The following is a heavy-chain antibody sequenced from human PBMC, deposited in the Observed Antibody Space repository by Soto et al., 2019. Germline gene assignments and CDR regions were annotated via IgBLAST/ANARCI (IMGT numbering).Heavy chain of an antibody. CDR2: LWYDGSNK. V-gene: IGHV3-33*01. CDR3: ARGYGWFDP. CDR1: GFTFSSYG. Sequence: QVQLVESGGGVVQPGRSLRLSCAASGFTFSSYGIHWVRQAPGKGLEWVAVLWYDGSNKDYADSVKGRFTISRDNSKNTLYLQMNSLRAEDTAVYYCARGYGWFDPWGQGTLVTVSS. J-gene: IGHJ5*02. D-gene: IGHD6-13*01.